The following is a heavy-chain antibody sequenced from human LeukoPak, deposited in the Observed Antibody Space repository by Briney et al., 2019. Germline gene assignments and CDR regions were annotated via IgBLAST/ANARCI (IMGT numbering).Heavy chain of an antibody. Sequence: GGSLRLSCAPSGFTFDDYAMHWVRQAPGKGLEWVVGISWNSGSIGYADSVKGRFTISRDNAKNSLYLQMNSLRAEDMALYYCAKDMGGTMIVVAIDYWGQGTLVTVSS. CDR2: ISWNSGSI. J-gene: IGHJ4*02. CDR1: GFTFDDYA. CDR3: AKDMGGTMIVVAIDY. V-gene: IGHV3-9*03. D-gene: IGHD3-22*01.